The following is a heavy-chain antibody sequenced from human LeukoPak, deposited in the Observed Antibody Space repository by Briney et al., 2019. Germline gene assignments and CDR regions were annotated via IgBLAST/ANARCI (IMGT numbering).Heavy chain of an antibody. V-gene: IGHV4-59*01. CDR2: IYYSGST. J-gene: IGHJ6*02. CDR3: ARGLGGSGSFYYYGMDV. CDR1: GGSISRYY. Sequence: SETLSLTCTVSGGSISRYYWSWIRQPPGKGLEGIGYIYYSGSTNYNPPLKSRVTISVDTSMNQFSLKLSSVTAADTAVYYCARGLGGSGSFYYYGMDVWGQGTTVTVSS. D-gene: IGHD3-10*01.